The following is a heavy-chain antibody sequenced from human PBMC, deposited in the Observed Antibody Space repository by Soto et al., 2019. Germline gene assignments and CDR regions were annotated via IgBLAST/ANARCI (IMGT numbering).Heavy chain of an antibody. CDR2: IYYSGST. D-gene: IGHD6-6*01. J-gene: IGHJ4*02. CDR3: ATGEYSSPSLFDY. V-gene: IGHV4-31*03. CDR1: GGSISSGGYY. Sequence: SETLSLTCTVSGGSISSGGYYWSWIRQHPGKGLEWIGYIYYSGSTYYNPSLKSRVTISVDTSKNQFSLKLSSVTAADTAVYYCATGEYSSPSLFDYWGQGTLVTVSS.